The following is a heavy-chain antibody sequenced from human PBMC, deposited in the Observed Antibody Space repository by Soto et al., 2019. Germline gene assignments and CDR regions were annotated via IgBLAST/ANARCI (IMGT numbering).Heavy chain of an antibody. D-gene: IGHD6-13*01. V-gene: IGHV1-18*04. CDR3: ARVEAAAGTWWFDP. Sequence: ASGKVSCKASGYTFTSYGISWVRQAPGQGLEWMGWISAYNGNTNYAQKLQGRVTMTTDTSTSTAYMELRSLRSDDTAVYYCARVEAAAGTWWFDPWGQGTLVTVSS. CDR1: GYTFTSYG. CDR2: ISAYNGNT. J-gene: IGHJ5*02.